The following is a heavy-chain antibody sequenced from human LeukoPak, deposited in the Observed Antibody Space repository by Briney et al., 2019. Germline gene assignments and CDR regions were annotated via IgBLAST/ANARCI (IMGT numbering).Heavy chain of an antibody. V-gene: IGHV3-23*01. CDR3: ARGLYFDY. CDR2: ISYSGANS. J-gene: IGHJ4*02. CDR1: GFTFSGSA. Sequence: GGSLRLSCAASGFTFSGSAMSWVRQAPGEGLEWVSLISYSGANSYYTDSVRGRFTISRDNSKDTLFLQMNSLRAEDTAVYYCARGLYFDYWGQGTLVTVSS.